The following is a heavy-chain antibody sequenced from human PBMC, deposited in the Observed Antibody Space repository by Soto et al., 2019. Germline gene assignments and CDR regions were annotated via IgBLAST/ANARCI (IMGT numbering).Heavy chain of an antibody. V-gene: IGHV4-4*07. J-gene: IGHJ4*02. CDR3: ARGMTPPGAPAWYYFDS. CDR1: GASITGSSY. D-gene: IGHD2-8*02. Sequence: QVQLQESGPGLMKPSETLSLTCTVSGASITGSSYWSWIRQPAGKGLEWIGRFSLSGTTSYNPSHRSRVTVSADVSKNQFSLRLTSVTAADTALYYCARGMTPPGAPAWYYFDSWGQGTLVTVSS. CDR2: FSLSGTT.